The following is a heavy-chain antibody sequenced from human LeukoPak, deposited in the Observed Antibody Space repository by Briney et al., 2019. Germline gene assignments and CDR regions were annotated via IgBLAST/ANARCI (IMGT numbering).Heavy chain of an antibody. J-gene: IGHJ4*02. D-gene: IGHD2-21*02. Sequence: ASVKVSCKASGYTFTDYYIHWVRQAPGQGLEWMGLISPSSGATNYAQKFQGRVTVTRATSINTAYMELYSLTSDDTAVYYCGRVAYCGGDCYYYFDYWGQGTLVTVSS. CDR2: ISPSSGAT. CDR1: GYTFTDYY. V-gene: IGHV1-2*02. CDR3: GRVAYCGGDCYYYFDY.